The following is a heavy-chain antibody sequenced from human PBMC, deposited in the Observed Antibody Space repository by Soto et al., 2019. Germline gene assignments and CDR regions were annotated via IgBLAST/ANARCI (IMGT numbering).Heavy chain of an antibody. V-gene: IGHV3-9*01. CDR3: AKDLEHTTMVEVMITALDS. D-gene: IGHD3-22*01. J-gene: IGHJ4*02. Sequence: EVQLVESGGGLVQPGRSLRLSCVVSGFNFDDYAMHWVRQVPGKGLEWVSGINWNSGSIGYADSVKGRFTISRDNAKNSVYLQMNTLRPEDTALYYWAKDLEHTTMVEVMITALDSWGQGTRVTVSS. CDR2: INWNSGSI. CDR1: GFNFDDYA.